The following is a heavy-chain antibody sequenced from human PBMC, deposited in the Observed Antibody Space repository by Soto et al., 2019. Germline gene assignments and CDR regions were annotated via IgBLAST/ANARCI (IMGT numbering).Heavy chain of an antibody. D-gene: IGHD6-13*01. J-gene: IGHJ4*02. CDR1: EGTFNSYA. CDR3: ASGASRWYPYFFDS. V-gene: IGHV1-69*01. CDR2: IIPYYNTL. Sequence: SVKVSCKASEGTFNSYAIAWVRQAPVQGLEWMGGIIPYYNTLNYAQKFQDRVTITADDSTNTVYMDLSSLRSDDTAVYFCASGASRWYPYFFDSWAQGTLVTVPS.